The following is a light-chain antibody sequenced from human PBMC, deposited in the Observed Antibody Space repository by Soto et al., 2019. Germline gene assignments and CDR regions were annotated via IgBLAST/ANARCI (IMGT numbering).Light chain of an antibody. V-gene: IGKV1-17*03. Sequence: IHMTQSPSSLSAVVGDRVTITCRASRGIGDRLAWFQQKPGKAPQFLIQAASNLQSGVPSRFSGSGSGTEVTLTISSLQPEDFATYYCLQQKSYPRTFVQVTKVDIK. CDR3: LQQKSYPRT. J-gene: IGKJ1*01. CDR1: RGIGDR. CDR2: AAS.